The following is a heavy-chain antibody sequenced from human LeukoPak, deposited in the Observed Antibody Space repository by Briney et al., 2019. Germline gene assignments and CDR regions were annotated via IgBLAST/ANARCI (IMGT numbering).Heavy chain of an antibody. V-gene: IGHV4-39*07. CDR2: IYYSGST. Sequence: KTSETLSLTCTVSGGSISSSSYYWGWIRQPPGKGLEWIGSIYYSGSTYYNPSLKSRVTISVDTSKNQFSLKLSSVTAADTAVYYCARGRRRDYDAFDIWGQGTMVTVSS. J-gene: IGHJ3*02. D-gene: IGHD3/OR15-3a*01. CDR3: ARGRRRDYDAFDI. CDR1: GGSISSSSYY.